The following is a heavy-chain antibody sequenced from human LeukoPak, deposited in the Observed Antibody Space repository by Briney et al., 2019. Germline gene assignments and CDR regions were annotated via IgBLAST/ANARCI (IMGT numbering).Heavy chain of an antibody. CDR2: ISHDGSNK. CDR1: GFTFSDYA. Sequence: GGSLRLSCAVSGFTFSDYAMHWVRQAPGKGLEWVAVISHDGSNKYYADSVKGRFTISRDHSNNTLYLQMNSLRAEDTAVYYCARENGVYSEIDYWGQGTLVSVSS. D-gene: IGHD4-17*01. J-gene: IGHJ4*02. CDR3: ARENGVYSEIDY. V-gene: IGHV3-30-3*01.